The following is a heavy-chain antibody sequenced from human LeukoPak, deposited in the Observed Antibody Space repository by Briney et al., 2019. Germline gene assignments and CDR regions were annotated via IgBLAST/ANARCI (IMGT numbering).Heavy chain of an antibody. Sequence: PGGSLRLSCAASGFTFSSYWMSWVRQAPGEGLEWGANIKQDGSEKYYVDSVRGRFTIPRDNAKNSLYLQMNSLRAEDTAVYYCARYSYDFWSGYYRMYYYYVDVWGKGTTVTVSS. CDR1: GFTFSSYW. CDR2: IKQDGSEK. J-gene: IGHJ6*03. V-gene: IGHV3-7*01. D-gene: IGHD3-3*01. CDR3: ARYSYDFWSGYYRMYYYYVDV.